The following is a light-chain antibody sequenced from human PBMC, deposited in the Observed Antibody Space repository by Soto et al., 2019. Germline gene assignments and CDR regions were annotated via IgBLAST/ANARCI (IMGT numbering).Light chain of an antibody. Sequence: EIRMKQSPATLSVSPGERATLSCRASQSVSSNLAWYQQKPGQAPRLLIYGASTRATGIPARFSGSGSGTEFTLTISSLQSEDFAVYYCQQDGSSGTFGQGTKVDIK. CDR3: QQDGSSGT. CDR1: QSVSSN. V-gene: IGKV3-15*01. J-gene: IGKJ1*01. CDR2: GAS.